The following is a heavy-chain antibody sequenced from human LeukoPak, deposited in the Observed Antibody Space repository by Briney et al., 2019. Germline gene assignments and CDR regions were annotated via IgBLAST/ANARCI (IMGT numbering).Heavy chain of an antibody. V-gene: IGHV3-7*01. CDR3: AKGGHYNFDY. CDR1: GFTFSTYW. Sequence: GVSLRLSCAASGFTFSTYWMKGVRQAPGKGLEWVASIKEDGSDKYYVDSVKGRFSISRDNAKNSLYLQMNSLRTEDTAVYYCAKGGHYNFDYWGQGTLVTVSS. CDR2: IKEDGSDK. D-gene: IGHD4-11*01. J-gene: IGHJ4*02.